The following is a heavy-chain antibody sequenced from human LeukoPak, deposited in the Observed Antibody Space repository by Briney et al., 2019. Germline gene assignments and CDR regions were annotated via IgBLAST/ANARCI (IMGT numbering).Heavy chain of an antibody. J-gene: IGHJ5*02. Sequence: SETLSLTCAVYGGSFSGYYWSWIRQPLGKGLEWIGEINHSGSTNYNPSLKSRVTISVDTSKNQFSLKLSSVTAADTAVYYCARGRFRSPNWFDPWGQGTLVTVSS. D-gene: IGHD1-14*01. V-gene: IGHV4-34*01. CDR1: GGSFSGYY. CDR3: ARGRFRSPNWFDP. CDR2: INHSGST.